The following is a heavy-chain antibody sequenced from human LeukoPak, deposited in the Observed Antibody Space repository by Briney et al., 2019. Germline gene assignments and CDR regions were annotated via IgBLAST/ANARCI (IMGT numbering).Heavy chain of an antibody. CDR3: ARDRMITFGGVIPRPVNDAFDI. Sequence: PSETLSLTCTVSGGSISSYYWSWIRQPPGKGLEWIGYIYYSGCTNYNPSLKSRVTISVDTSKNQFSLKLSSVTAADTAVYYCARDRMITFGGVIPRPVNDAFDIWGQGTMVTVSS. J-gene: IGHJ3*02. V-gene: IGHV4-59*12. CDR2: IYYSGCT. D-gene: IGHD3-16*02. CDR1: GGSISSYY.